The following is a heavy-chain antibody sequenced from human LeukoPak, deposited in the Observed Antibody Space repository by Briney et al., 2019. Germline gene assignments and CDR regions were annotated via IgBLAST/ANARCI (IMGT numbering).Heavy chain of an antibody. CDR1: GDSVSSNSAA. CDR3: AREQRDYDYVWGSYRIPPVDY. D-gene: IGHD3-16*02. J-gene: IGHJ4*02. CDR2: TYYRSKLYN. Sequence: SQTLSLTCAISGDSVSSNSAAWNWIRQSPSRGLEWLGRTYYRSKLYNDYAVSVKSRITINPDTSKNQFSLQLNSVTPEDTAVYYCAREQRDYDYVWGSYRIPPVDYWGQGTLVTVSS. V-gene: IGHV6-1*01.